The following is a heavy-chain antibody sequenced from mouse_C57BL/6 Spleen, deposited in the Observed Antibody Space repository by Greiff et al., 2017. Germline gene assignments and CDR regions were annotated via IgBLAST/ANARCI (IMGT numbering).Heavy chain of an antibody. CDR1: GYAFSSSW. CDR3: ARCSSGYVPCSY. V-gene: IGHV1-82*01. J-gene: IGHJ3*01. Sequence: VQLQQSGPELVKPGASVKLSCKASGYAFSSSWMNWVKQRPGKGLEWIGRIYPGDGDTNYNGKFKGKATLTADKSSSTAYMQLSSLTSADAAVYFCARCSSGYVPCSYWGQGTLVTVSA. CDR2: IYPGDGDT. D-gene: IGHD3-2*02.